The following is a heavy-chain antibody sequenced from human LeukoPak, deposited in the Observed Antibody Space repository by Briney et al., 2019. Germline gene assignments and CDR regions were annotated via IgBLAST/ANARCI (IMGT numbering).Heavy chain of an antibody. CDR1: GFAFGSYS. CDR3: ARDLGVISYYFDY. V-gene: IGHV3-7*01. J-gene: IGHJ4*02. CDR2: IKQDGSEE. Sequence: GGSQRLSCAAYGFAFGSYSMSWVRQAPGKGLEWVANIKQDGSEEYHVDSVKGRFTISRDNAKRAVYLQMNSLRAEDTAVYYCARDLGVISYYFDYWGQGTLVTVSS. D-gene: IGHD6-6*01.